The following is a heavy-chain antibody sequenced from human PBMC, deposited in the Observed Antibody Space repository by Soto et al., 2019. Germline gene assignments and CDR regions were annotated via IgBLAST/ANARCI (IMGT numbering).Heavy chain of an antibody. J-gene: IGHJ4*02. Sequence: EVQLVESGGGLVKPGGSLRLSCAASGFTFSNAWMSWVRQAPGKGLEWVGRIKSKTDGGTTDYAAAVKGRFTLSRDDSKNTRYLQMKRLKAEDAAVYDCTADLKRAYSWEIVVVPAAMDLDYWGQGPLVSASS. CDR3: TADLKRAYSWEIVVVPAAMDLDY. D-gene: IGHD2-2*01. CDR1: GFTFSNAW. V-gene: IGHV3-15*01. CDR2: IKSKTDGGTT.